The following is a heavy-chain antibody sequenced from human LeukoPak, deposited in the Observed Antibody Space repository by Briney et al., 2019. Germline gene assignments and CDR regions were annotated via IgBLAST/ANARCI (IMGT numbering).Heavy chain of an antibody. CDR1: GFTFSSYG. CDR3: AKDDGVEGIVVVDYYYGMDV. V-gene: IGHV3-30*02. J-gene: IGHJ6*02. CDR2: IWYDGSNK. Sequence: GGSLRLSCAAYGFTFSSYGMHWVRQAPGKGLEWVAVIWYDGSNKYYADSVKGRFTISRDNSKNTLYLQMNSLRAEDTAVYYCAKDDGVEGIVVVDYYYGMDVWGQGTTVTVSS. D-gene: IGHD2-2*01.